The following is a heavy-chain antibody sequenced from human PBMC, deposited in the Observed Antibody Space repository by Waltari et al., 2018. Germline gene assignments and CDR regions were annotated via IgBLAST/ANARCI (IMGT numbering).Heavy chain of an antibody. CDR2: ISSSSSYI. CDR3: ARDPRIAVVLGAFDI. V-gene: IGHV3-21*01. Sequence: VQLQESGPGLVKPSETLSLTCTVSGGSISSSSYYWGWIRQAPGKGLEWVSSISSSSSYIYYADSVKGRFTISRDNAKNSLYLQMNSLRAEDTAVYYCARDPRIAVVLGAFDIWGQGTMVTVSS. CDR1: GGSISSSS. D-gene: IGHD6-19*01. J-gene: IGHJ3*02.